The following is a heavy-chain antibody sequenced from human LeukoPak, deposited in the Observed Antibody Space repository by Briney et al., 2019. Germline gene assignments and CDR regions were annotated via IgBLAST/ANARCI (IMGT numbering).Heavy chain of an antibody. V-gene: IGHV4-34*01. J-gene: IGHJ4*02. D-gene: IGHD3-10*01. CDR1: GGSFSGYY. CDR3: ARESRMVRGVIITPLVYSDY. Sequence: SETLSLTCAVYGGSFSGYYWSWIRQPPGKGLEWIGEINHSGSTNYNPSLKSRVTISVDTSKNQFSLKLSSVTAADTAVYYCARESRMVRGVIITPLVYSDYWGQGTLVTVSS. CDR2: INHSGST.